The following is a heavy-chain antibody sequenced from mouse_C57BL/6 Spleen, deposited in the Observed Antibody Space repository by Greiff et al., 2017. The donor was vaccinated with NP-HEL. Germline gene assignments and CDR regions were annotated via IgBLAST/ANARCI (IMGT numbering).Heavy chain of an antibody. CDR2: IYPGDGDT. V-gene: IGHV1-80*01. D-gene: IGHD1-1*01. Sequence: VQLQQSGAELVKPGASVKISCKASGYAFSSYWMNWVKQRPGKGLEWIGQIYPGDGDTNYNGKFKGKATLTADKSSSTAYMQLSSLTSEDSAVYFCARGGTTVVTKGFAYWGQGTLVTVSA. CDR3: ARGGTTVVTKGFAY. J-gene: IGHJ3*01. CDR1: GYAFSSYW.